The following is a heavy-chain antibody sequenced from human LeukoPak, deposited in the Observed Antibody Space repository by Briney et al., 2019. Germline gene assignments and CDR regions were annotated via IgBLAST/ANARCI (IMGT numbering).Heavy chain of an antibody. CDR2: VFDSKTT. D-gene: IGHD5-24*01. Sequence: SDTLSLTCAVYGESLNYYYWSWIRQSPEKGLEWIGEVFDSKTTNYNPSLKSRVTISAVTSSNQFSLNLKSVTAADTAVYYCASGAWATRLHSWAQGTLVIVSS. V-gene: IGHV4-34*12. CDR1: GESLNYYY. CDR3: ASGAWATRLHS. J-gene: IGHJ4*02.